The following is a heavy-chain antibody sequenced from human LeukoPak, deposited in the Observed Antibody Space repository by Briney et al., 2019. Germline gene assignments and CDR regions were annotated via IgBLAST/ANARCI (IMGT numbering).Heavy chain of an antibody. CDR2: ISGSGGST. Sequence: GGSLRLSSAASGFTFSSYAMSWVRQAPGKGLEWVSAISGSGGSTYYADSVKGRFTISRDNSKNTLYLQMNSLRAEDTAVYYCPKAPTVSSPSCYFFNSWGKGPLVTVSS. V-gene: IGHV3-23*01. CDR1: GFTFSSYA. D-gene: IGHD2-2*01. J-gene: IGHJ4*02. CDR3: PKAPTVSSPSCYFFNS.